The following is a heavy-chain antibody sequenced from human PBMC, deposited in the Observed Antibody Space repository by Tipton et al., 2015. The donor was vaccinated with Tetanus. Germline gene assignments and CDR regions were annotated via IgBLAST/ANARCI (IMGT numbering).Heavy chain of an antibody. CDR2: VYHSGAT. Sequence: TLSLTCTVSGSSISRSGHYWTWIRQPPGKEPEWVGYVYHSGATNYHPSLKSRLAISADTSKNQFSLNLRSVITADTAVYYCAIANNDYPKKGPFDYWGQGILVIVSS. CDR1: GSSISRSGHY. CDR3: AIANNDYPKKGPFDY. J-gene: IGHJ4*02. V-gene: IGHV4-61*08. D-gene: IGHD5-12*01.